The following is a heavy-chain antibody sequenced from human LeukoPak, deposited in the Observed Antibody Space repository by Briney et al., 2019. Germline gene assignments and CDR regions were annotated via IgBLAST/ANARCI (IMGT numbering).Heavy chain of an antibody. CDR2: ISSNGSGT. J-gene: IGHJ4*02. Sequence: PGGSLRLSRVTSGFTFSSYVMHWVRPAPGKGLEHVSVISSNGSGTYYANSVKSRFTISRDNSKNTLYLQMSSLRADDMAVYYCARSRTFSGSGNDYWGQGTLVTVSS. CDR1: GFTFSSYV. CDR3: ARSRTFSGSGNDY. D-gene: IGHD1-26*01. V-gene: IGHV3-64*01.